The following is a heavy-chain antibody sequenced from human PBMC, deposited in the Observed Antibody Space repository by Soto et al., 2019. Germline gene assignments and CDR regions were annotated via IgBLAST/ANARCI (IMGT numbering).Heavy chain of an antibody. CDR2: IHPGDSST. CDR1: GYSFTSNW. J-gene: IGHJ5*02. D-gene: IGHD1-26*01. CDR3: AKWPVGASRNWFVP. Sequence: PGESLKISCKGSGYSFTSNWIGWVRQMPGKGLEWMGIIHPGDSSTRYSPSFQGQVTISADKSISTAYLQWSSLKASDTAMYYCAKWPVGASRNWFVPRGQGTLVTVSS. V-gene: IGHV5-51*01.